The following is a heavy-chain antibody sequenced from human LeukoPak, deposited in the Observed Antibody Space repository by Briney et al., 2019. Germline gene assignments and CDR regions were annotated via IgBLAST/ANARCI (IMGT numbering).Heavy chain of an antibody. J-gene: IGHJ4*02. D-gene: IGHD2-21*01. CDR1: GGTFSSYA. CDR3: ARGPLGDPAHFDY. Sequence: VKVSCKASGGTFSSYAISWVRQAPGQGLEWMGGIIPIFGTANYAQKFKGRVTITADESTSIAYMELSSLRSEDTAVYYCARGPLGDPAHFDYWGQGTLVTVSS. V-gene: IGHV1-69*01. CDR2: IIPIFGTA.